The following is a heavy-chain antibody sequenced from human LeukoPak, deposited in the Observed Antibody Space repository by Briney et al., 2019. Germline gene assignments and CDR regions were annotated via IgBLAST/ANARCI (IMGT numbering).Heavy chain of an antibody. J-gene: IGHJ4*02. CDR2: IRYDGSNR. D-gene: IGHD4-17*01. V-gene: IGHV3-30*02. CDR1: GFTFSSYS. Sequence: GGSLRLSCAASGFTFSSYSMNWVRQAPGKGLEWVAFIRYDGSNRFYADSVRGRFTISRDNSKNTVYLQMNSLRAEDTAVYYCAKDRSMTTVTPFDNWGQGTLVAVSS. CDR3: AKDRSMTTVTPFDN.